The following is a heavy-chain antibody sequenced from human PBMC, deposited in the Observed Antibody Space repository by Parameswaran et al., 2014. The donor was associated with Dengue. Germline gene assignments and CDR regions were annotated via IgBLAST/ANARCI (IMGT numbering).Heavy chain of an antibody. V-gene: IGHV3-48*03. D-gene: IGHD1-26*01. J-gene: IGHJ6*02. Sequence: GLEWVSYISSSGSTIYYADSVKGRFTISRDNAKNSLYLQMNSLRAEDTAVYYCARGYSGYYYGMDVWGQGTTVTVSS. CDR3: ARGYSGYYYGMDV. CDR2: ISSSGSTI.